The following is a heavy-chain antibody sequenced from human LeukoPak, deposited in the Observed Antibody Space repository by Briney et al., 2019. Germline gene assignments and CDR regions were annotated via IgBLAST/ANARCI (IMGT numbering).Heavy chain of an antibody. CDR1: GGSITTSNYY. D-gene: IGHD3-10*01. J-gene: IGHJ4*02. CDR3: ALHHGSGSYFDY. V-gene: IGHV4-39*01. Sequence: SETLSLTCTVSGGSITTSNYYWGWIRQPPGKGLEWIGSIYYSGSTYYNPSLKSRVTISVDTSKNQLSLKLSSVTAADTAVYYCALHHGSGSYFDYWGQGTLVTVSS. CDR2: IYYSGST.